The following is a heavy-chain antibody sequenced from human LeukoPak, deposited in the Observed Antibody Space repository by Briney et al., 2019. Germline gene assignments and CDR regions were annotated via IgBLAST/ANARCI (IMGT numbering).Heavy chain of an antibody. CDR1: GFTFSSYA. J-gene: IGHJ4*02. V-gene: IGHV3-30*01. CDR3: ARGRGYFDY. Sequence: GGSLRLSCAASGFTFSSYAMHWVRQAPGKGLEWVAVISYDGSNKYYADSVKGRFTISRDNSKNTVYLQMNSLRAEDTAVYYCARGRGYFDYWGQGTLVTVSS. CDR2: ISYDGSNK.